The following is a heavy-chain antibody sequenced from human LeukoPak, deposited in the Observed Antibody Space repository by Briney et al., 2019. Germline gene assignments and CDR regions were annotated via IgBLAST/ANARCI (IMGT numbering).Heavy chain of an antibody. Sequence: PSETLSLTCTVSGGSISSSSYYWGWIRQPPGKGLEWIGSIYYSGSTYYNPSLKSRVTISVDTSKNQFSLNLSSVTAADTAIYYCARTQRSPNTNWFDPWGQGTLVTVSS. CDR2: IYYSGST. D-gene: IGHD1-1*01. CDR3: ARTQRSPNTNWFDP. CDR1: GGSISSSSYY. J-gene: IGHJ5*02. V-gene: IGHV4-39*07.